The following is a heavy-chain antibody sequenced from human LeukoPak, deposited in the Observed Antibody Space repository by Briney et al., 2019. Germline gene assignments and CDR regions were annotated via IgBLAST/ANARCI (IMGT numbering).Heavy chain of an antibody. CDR2: ISTSGST. CDR1: GDSIGSYY. Sequence: SETLSLTCTVSGDSIGSYYWNWIRQPAGKGLEWIGRISTSGSTSYNPSLESRVNMSLDTSKNQFSLRLNSVTAADTAVYYCARAVGYYYYMDVWGKGTTVSVSS. D-gene: IGHD4-23*01. V-gene: IGHV4-4*07. CDR3: ARAVGYYYYMDV. J-gene: IGHJ6*03.